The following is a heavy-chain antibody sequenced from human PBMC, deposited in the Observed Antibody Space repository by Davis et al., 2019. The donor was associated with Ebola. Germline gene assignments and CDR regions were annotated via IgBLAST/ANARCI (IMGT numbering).Heavy chain of an antibody. Sequence: GESLKISCAASGFTFSNYWMHWVRQAPGKGLEWVGRIKSKTDGGTTDYAAPVKARFAMSRDDSKNTLYLQMNSLKIEDTAVYYCTTLSTVTTMYFDLWGRGTLVTVSS. CDR1: GFTFSNYW. V-gene: IGHV3-15*01. CDR2: IKSKTDGGTT. J-gene: IGHJ2*01. CDR3: TTLSTVTTMYFDL. D-gene: IGHD4-17*01.